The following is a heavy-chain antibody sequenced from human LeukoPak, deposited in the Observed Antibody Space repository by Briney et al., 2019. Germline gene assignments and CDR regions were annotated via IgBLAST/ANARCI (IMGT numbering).Heavy chain of an antibody. Sequence: ASVKVSCKASGYTFTSYYMHWVRQAPGQGLEWMGIINPSGGSTSYAQKFQGRVTMTRDTSTSTVYMELSSLRSEDTAVYYCASSPGSGGTELSHFDYWGQGTLVTVSS. J-gene: IGHJ4*02. D-gene: IGHD2-15*01. CDR2: INPSGGST. CDR1: GYTFTSYY. CDR3: ASSPGSGGTELSHFDY. V-gene: IGHV1-46*01.